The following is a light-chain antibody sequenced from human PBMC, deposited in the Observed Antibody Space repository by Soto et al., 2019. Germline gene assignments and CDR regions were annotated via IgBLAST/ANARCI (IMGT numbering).Light chain of an antibody. J-gene: IGKJ4*01. CDR1: QSVSSS. CDR3: QQRSNWPPLWT. CDR2: DAS. Sequence: EIVLTQSPATLSLSPGERATLSCRASQSVSSSLAWYQQKPGQPPRLLIYDASNRTIGIPARFSGSGSGTDVTLTISTLAPEDFAVYYCQQRSNWPPLWTFGGGTKVEIK. V-gene: IGKV3-11*01.